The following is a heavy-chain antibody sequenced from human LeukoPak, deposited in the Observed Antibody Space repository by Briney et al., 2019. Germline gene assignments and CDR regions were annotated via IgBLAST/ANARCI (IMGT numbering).Heavy chain of an antibody. D-gene: IGHD2-15*01. Sequence: PSETLSLTCAVYGVSFSGYYWSWIRQPPGKGLEWVGEINHRGSTNYNASLKRRVTISVDTSKTQFSLKLSSVTAADTAVYYCARRIVVVVAASRMRRAGTKGWFDPWGQGTLGTVS. J-gene: IGHJ5*02. CDR2: INHRGST. V-gene: IGHV4-34*01. CDR1: GVSFSGYY. CDR3: ARRIVVVVAASRMRRAGTKGWFDP.